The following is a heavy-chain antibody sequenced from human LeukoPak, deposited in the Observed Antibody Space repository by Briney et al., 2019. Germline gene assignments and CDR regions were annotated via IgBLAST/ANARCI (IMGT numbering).Heavy chain of an antibody. J-gene: IGHJ6*03. V-gene: IGHV3-7*03. D-gene: IGHD7-27*01. CDR1: GFTFSSYW. CDR2: IKQDGSEK. Sequence: GGSLRLSCAASGFTFSSYWMSWVRQAPGKGLEWVANIKQDGSEKYYVDSVKGRFTISRDNAKNSLYLQMNSLRAEDTALYYCARERVSRLTGDSGSYYYYMDVWGKGITVTVSS. CDR3: ARERVSRLTGDSGSYYYYMDV.